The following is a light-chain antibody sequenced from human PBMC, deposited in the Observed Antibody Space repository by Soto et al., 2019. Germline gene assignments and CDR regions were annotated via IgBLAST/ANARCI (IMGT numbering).Light chain of an antibody. V-gene: IGLV2-14*01. CDR2: EVS. CDR1: SSDVGGYNY. J-gene: IGLJ1*01. Sequence: QSVLTQPASVSGSPGQSITISCTGTSSDVGGYNYVSWYQQHPGKAPKLIVYEVSNRPSGVSDRFSGSKSGNTASLTISGLQAEDEADYSCYSYIGSNSSYVFGTGTKVTVL. CDR3: YSYIGSNSSYV.